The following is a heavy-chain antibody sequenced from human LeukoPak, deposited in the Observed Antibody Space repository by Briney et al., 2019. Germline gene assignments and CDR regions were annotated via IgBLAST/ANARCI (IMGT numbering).Heavy chain of an antibody. D-gene: IGHD3-16*01. CDR1: GFSFRSCA. Sequence: PGGSLRLSCALSGFSFRSCAMSWVRQAPGKGLEWVSSISSGSGHIYYADSVKGRFTISRDNSKNSLYLQMNSLRAEDTAVYYCARGGDGDYWGQGTLVTVSS. CDR3: ARGGDGDY. V-gene: IGHV3-21*01. J-gene: IGHJ4*02. CDR2: ISSGSGHI.